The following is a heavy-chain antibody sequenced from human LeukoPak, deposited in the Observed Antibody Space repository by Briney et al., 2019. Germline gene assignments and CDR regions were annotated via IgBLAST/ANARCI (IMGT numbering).Heavy chain of an antibody. CDR2: ISGSGGST. V-gene: IGHV3-23*01. D-gene: IGHD3-22*01. J-gene: IGHJ4*02. Sequence: GGSLRLSCAASGFTFSSYAMSWVRQAPGKGLEWVSAISGSGGSTYYADSVKARFTISRDNSKNTLYLQVNSLRAEDTAIYYCAKDLAYDSTGPLDYWGQGTLVPVSS. CDR1: GFTFSSYA. CDR3: AKDLAYDSTGPLDY.